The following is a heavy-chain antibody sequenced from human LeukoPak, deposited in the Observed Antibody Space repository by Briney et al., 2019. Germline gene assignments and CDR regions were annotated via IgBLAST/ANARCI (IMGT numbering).Heavy chain of an antibody. CDR3: ARHYYDNSSYFDY. Sequence: PSETLSLTCTVSGGSISSRNYYWGWIRQPPGKGLEWIGSFYYSGSTYYNPSLKSRVTISVDTSKNQFSLKLNYVTAADTAVYYCARHYYDNSSYFDYWGQGTLVTVSS. CDR2: FYYSGST. D-gene: IGHD3-22*01. V-gene: IGHV4-39*01. J-gene: IGHJ4*02. CDR1: GGSISSRNYY.